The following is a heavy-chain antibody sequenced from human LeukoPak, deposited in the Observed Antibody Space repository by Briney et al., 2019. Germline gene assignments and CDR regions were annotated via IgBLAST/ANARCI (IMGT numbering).Heavy chain of an antibody. V-gene: IGHV1-18*01. CDR3: ARARGAMASGWYVFAS. D-gene: IGHD6-19*01. CDR1: GYTFTSYG. Sequence: GAAVTVSFTASGYTFTSYGIHWVRQAPGQGLEWMGWISAYNGNTYYAQKLQGRVTMTTDTSTSTAYMELRSLRSDDTAVYYCARARGAMASGWYVFASWGQGTLVTVSS. J-gene: IGHJ4*02. CDR2: ISAYNGNT.